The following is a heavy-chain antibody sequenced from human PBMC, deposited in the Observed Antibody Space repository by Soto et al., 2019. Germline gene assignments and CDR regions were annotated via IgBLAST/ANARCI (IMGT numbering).Heavy chain of an antibody. CDR2: IRSKANSYAT. Sequence: EVQLVESGGGLVQPGGSLKLSCAASGFTFSGSSMHWVRQASGKGLEWVGRIRSKANSYATAYAASVKGRFTISRDDSKNTAYLQMNSLKTEDTAVYYCTRQLDGTRAPHDYWGQGTLVTVSS. D-gene: IGHD1-1*01. CDR1: GFTFSGSS. CDR3: TRQLDGTRAPHDY. V-gene: IGHV3-73*02. J-gene: IGHJ4*02.